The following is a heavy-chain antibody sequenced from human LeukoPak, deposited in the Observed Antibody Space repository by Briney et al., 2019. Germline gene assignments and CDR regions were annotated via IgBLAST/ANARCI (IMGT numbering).Heavy chain of an antibody. D-gene: IGHD1-7*01. J-gene: IGHJ4*02. CDR3: ARGGNNWNYRSYFDY. V-gene: IGHV3-33*01. CDR1: GFTFSNFG. Sequence: PGGSLRLSCAASGFTFSNFGMHWVRQTPGKGLEGVAVVWYDGNSEYYADSVKGRFAISRDNSKNTLYLQMNSLRVEDTAVYYCARGGNNWNYRSYFDYWGQGTLVTVSS. CDR2: VWYDGNSE.